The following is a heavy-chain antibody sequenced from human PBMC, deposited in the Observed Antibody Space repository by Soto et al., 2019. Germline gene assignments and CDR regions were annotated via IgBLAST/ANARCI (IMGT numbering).Heavy chain of an antibody. D-gene: IGHD1-26*01. CDR2: IYYSGST. CDR3: ATGGSYS. Sequence: QVQLKESGPGLVKPSGTLSLTCAVSGGSISSSNWWSWVLQPPGKGLEWIGEIYYSGSTNYNPSLKIRVNISVDKSKNQFSLKLSSVPAADTAVYYCATGGSYSWGQGTLVTVSS. CDR1: GGSISSSNW. J-gene: IGHJ4*02. V-gene: IGHV4-4*02.